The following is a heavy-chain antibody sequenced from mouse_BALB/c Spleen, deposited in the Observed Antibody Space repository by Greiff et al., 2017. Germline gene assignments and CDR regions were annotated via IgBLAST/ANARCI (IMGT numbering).Heavy chain of an antibody. V-gene: IGHV14-3*02. CDR1: GFNIKDTY. CDR2: IDPANGNT. D-gene: IGHD1-1*01. J-gene: IGHJ2*01. Sequence: EVQLQQSGAELVKPGASVKLSCTASGFNIKDTYMHWVKQRPEQGLEWIGRIDPANGNTKYDPKFQGKATITADTSSNTAYLQLSSLTSEDTAVYYCARWGYYGSNFDYWGQGTTLTVSS. CDR3: ARWGYYGSNFDY.